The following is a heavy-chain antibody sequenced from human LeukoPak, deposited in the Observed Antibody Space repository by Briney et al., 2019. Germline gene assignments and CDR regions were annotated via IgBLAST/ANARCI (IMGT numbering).Heavy chain of an antibody. D-gene: IGHD1-1*01. V-gene: IGHV4-61*02. Sequence: SETLSLTCTVSGDSISSGTYYWSWIRQPAGKGLEWIGRIFASGSSHYNPSLKSRVAISVDTSKNQFSLRLSSVTAADTAVYYCARPNWNDLHFDYWGQGTLVTVSS. J-gene: IGHJ4*02. CDR1: GDSISSGTYY. CDR3: ARPNWNDLHFDY. CDR2: IFASGSS.